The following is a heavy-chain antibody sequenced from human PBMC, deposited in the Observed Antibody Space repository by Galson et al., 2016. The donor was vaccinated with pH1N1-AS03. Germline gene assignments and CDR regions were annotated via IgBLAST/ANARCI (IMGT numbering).Heavy chain of an antibody. CDR3: ARAKGSGWPNKHYFDS. V-gene: IGHV3-11*01. CDR1: GFTFGDYY. CDR2: ISSSGSTK. Sequence: SLRLSCAVSGFTFGDYYMTWVRQTPGKGLEWISYISSSGSTKYYADSVEGRFTISRDNAKNSLFLQMNYLTAEDTAIYYCARAKGSGWPNKHYFDSWGPGTLVTVSS. J-gene: IGHJ4*02. D-gene: IGHD6-19*01.